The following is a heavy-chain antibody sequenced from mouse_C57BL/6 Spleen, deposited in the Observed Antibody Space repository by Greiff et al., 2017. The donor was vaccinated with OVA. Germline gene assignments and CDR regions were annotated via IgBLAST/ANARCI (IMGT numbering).Heavy chain of an antibody. CDR3: ARSEYYGSSPWYY. J-gene: IGHJ2*01. V-gene: IGHV1-55*01. CDR1: GYTFTSYW. D-gene: IGHD1-1*01. CDR2: LYPGSGST. Sequence: QVQLQQPGAELVKPGASVKMSCKASGYTFTSYWITWVKQRPGQGLEWIGDLYPGSGSTNYNEKFKSKATLTVDTSSSTAYMQLSSLTSEDSAVYYCARSEYYGSSPWYYWGQGTTLTVSS.